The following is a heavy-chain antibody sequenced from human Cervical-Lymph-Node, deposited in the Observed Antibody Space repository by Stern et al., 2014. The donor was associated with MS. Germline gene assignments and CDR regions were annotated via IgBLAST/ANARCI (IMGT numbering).Heavy chain of an antibody. J-gene: IGHJ6*02. V-gene: IGHV1-58*01. D-gene: IGHD6-13*01. CDR3: AARYSSNWYDYYYGLDV. CDR1: GFTFSSSA. Sequence: QLVQSGPEVKKPGTSVKVSCKASGFTFSSSAVHWVRQARGQRLEWLGWIVAGSGNTNYAQKFQERVSITRDMSTSTAYMELSSLRSEDTAVYYCAARYSSNWYDYYYGLDVWGQGTTVTVSS. CDR2: IVAGSGNT.